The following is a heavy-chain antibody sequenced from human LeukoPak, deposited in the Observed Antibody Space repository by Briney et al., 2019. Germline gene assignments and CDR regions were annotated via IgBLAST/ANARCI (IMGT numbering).Heavy chain of an antibody. CDR3: ASFTSSWHP. V-gene: IGHV3-66*01. J-gene: IGHJ1*01. Sequence: GGSLRLSCADFGFTVSGDNMSWVRQSQAKGLEWVATFPSGGDTYYADSVKGRFTISRDDSKNMVYLQMNNLRVEDTALYYCASFTSSWHPWGQGTPVTVFS. CDR1: GFTVSGDN. CDR2: FPSGGDT. D-gene: IGHD6-13*01.